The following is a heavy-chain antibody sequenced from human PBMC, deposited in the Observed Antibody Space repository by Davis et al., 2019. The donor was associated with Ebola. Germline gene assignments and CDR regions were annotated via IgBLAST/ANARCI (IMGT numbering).Heavy chain of an antibody. D-gene: IGHD3-10*01. CDR1: GFTFTDYY. CDR3: ARGSHFGSGTSVY. Sequence: GESLKISCEASGFTFTDYYMNWVRQAPGKGLEWISYISGSGYTIYYADSVKGRFTISRDNAKISLNLQLNNLRDDDTAVYYCARGSHFGSGTSVYWGQGTLVTVSS. V-gene: IGHV3-11*04. J-gene: IGHJ4*02. CDR2: ISGSGYTI.